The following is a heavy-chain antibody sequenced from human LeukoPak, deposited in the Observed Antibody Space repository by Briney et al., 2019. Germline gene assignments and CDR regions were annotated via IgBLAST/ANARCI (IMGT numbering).Heavy chain of an antibody. Sequence: ASVKVSCKASGYTFTGYYMHWVRQAPGQGLEWMGWINPNSGGTNYAQKFQGRVTMTRDTSISTAYMELSSLRSEDTAVYYCARGESRYYDILTGYYRSPSDYWGQGTLVTVSS. CDR3: ARGESRYYDILTGYYRSPSDY. CDR2: INPNSGGT. CDR1: GYTFTGYY. V-gene: IGHV1-2*02. J-gene: IGHJ4*02. D-gene: IGHD3-9*01.